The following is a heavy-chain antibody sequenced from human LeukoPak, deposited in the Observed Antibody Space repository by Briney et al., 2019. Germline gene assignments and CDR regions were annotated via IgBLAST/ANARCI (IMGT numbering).Heavy chain of an antibody. J-gene: IGHJ6*03. D-gene: IGHD2-21*02. CDR2: IYSGGST. V-gene: IGHV3-66*02. Sequence: GGSLRLSCAASGFTVSSNYMSWVRQAPGKGLEWVSVIYSGGSTYYADSVKGRFTISRDNSKNTLYLQMNSLRAEDTAVYYCARDVRHIVVVAANFYYYYYMDVWGKGTTVTVSS. CDR3: ARDVRHIVVVAANFYYYYYMDV. CDR1: GFTVSSNY.